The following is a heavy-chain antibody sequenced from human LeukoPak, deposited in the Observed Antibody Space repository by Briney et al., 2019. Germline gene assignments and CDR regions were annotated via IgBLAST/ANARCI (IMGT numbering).Heavy chain of an antibody. Sequence: PGGSLRLSCAASGFTFSSYWMSWVRQAPGKGLGWVANIKQDGSEKYYVDSVKGRFTISRDNAKNSLYLQMNSLRAEDTAVYYCASYHCSSTSCYDRYNWFDPWGQGTLVTVSS. CDR1: GFTFSSYW. J-gene: IGHJ5*02. CDR3: ASYHCSSTSCYDRYNWFDP. D-gene: IGHD2-2*01. CDR2: IKQDGSEK. V-gene: IGHV3-7*01.